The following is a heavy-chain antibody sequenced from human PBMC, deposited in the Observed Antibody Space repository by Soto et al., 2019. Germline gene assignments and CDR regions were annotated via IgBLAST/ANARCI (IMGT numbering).Heavy chain of an antibody. J-gene: IGHJ5*02. CDR3: ARPVYMRLRGVMIVWFDP. D-gene: IGHD3-10*01. Sequence: KTSETLSLTCAVYGGSFSGYYWSWIRQPPGKGLEWIGEINHSGSTNYNPSLKSRVTISVDTSKNQFSLKLSSVTAADTAVYYCARPVYMRLRGVMIVWFDPWGQGTLVTV. CDR1: GGSFSGYY. V-gene: IGHV4-34*01. CDR2: INHSGST.